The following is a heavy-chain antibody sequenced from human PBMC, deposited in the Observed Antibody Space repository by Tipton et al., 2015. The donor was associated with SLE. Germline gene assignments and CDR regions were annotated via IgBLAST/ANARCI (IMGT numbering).Heavy chain of an antibody. D-gene: IGHD2-15*01. CDR1: GGSISSYY. CDR3: ARLMGGYFYYYYGMDV. J-gene: IGHJ6*02. CDR2: IYYSGST. V-gene: IGHV4-59*08. Sequence: TLSLTCTVSGGSISSYYWSWIRQPPGKGLEWIGYIYYSGSTNYNPSLKSRVTISVDTSKNQFSLKLSSVTAADTAVYYCARLMGGYFYYYYGMDVWGQGTTVTVSS.